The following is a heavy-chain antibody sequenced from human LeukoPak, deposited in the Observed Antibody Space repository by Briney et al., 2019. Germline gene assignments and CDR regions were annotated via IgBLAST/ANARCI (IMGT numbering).Heavy chain of an antibody. CDR1: GFTLRNYE. Sequence: PGGSLRLSCAASGFTLRNYEMNWVRRAPGKGLEWVSYMPNSDGTIYYADSVKGRFTMSRDNAKNSLYLQMNSLRGEDTAVYYCAREAIDAFDIWGQGTMVTVSS. V-gene: IGHV3-48*03. CDR2: MPNSDGTI. J-gene: IGHJ3*02. CDR3: AREAIDAFDI.